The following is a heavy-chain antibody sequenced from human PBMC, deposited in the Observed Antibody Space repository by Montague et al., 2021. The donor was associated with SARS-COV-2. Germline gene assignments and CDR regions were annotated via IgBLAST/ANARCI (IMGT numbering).Heavy chain of an antibody. Sequence: SETLSLTCTVSGYSINSNYYWCWIRQPPGKGLEWVGCSYHSGTTHYHPSLKSRVTISLDTSNNHSSLHVTSVTAADTAVYYCARAPYYGPGKPYQFDYWGRGTLVTVSS. J-gene: IGHJ4*02. V-gene: IGHV4-38-2*02. CDR2: SYHSGTT. CDR3: ARAPYYGPGKPYQFDY. CDR1: GYSINSNYY. D-gene: IGHD3-10*01.